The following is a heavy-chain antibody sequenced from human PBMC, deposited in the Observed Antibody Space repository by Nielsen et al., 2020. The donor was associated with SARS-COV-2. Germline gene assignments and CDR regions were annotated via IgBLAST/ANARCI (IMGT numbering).Heavy chain of an antibody. Sequence: GESLKISCAASGFTFSSYWMSWVRQAPGKGLEWVANIKQDGSEKYYVDSVKGRFTISRDNAKNSLYLQMNSLRAEDTAVYYCAGAQGRGDYYGMDVWGQGTTVTVSS. CDR3: AGAQGRGDYYGMDV. D-gene: IGHD3-10*01. CDR1: GFTFSSYW. CDR2: IKQDGSEK. J-gene: IGHJ6*02. V-gene: IGHV3-7*01.